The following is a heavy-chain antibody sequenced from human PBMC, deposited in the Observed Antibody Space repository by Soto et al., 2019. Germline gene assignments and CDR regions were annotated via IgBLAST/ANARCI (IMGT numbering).Heavy chain of an antibody. Sequence: GGSLRLSCEASGFTFSIDAIRWSRQAPGKGLEWVSAISVSGGSTYCADSVKGRFTISREHSKNTLYLQINRLRADDNAIYYWPNSSRGPAYYCYYFSVWAQGPTVTVSS. CDR1: GFTFSIDA. D-gene: IGHD2-21*02. CDR2: ISVSGGST. CDR3: PNSSRGPAYYCYYFSV. V-gene: IGHV3-23*01. J-gene: IGHJ6*01.